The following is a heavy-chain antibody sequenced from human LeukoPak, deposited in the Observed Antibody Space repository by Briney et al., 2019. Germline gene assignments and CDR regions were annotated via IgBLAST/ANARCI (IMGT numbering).Heavy chain of an antibody. V-gene: IGHV3-9*01. J-gene: IGHJ3*02. Sequence: GGSLRLSCAASGFTFDNYAMHWVRQAPGKGLEWVSYISWNSGLKGYADSVKGRFTISRDNAKNSLVLQMNSLTTEGTALYYCAKLGGSFDIWGQGTMVVVSS. CDR1: GFTFDNYA. CDR3: AKLGGSFDI. CDR2: ISWNSGLK. D-gene: IGHD3-16*01.